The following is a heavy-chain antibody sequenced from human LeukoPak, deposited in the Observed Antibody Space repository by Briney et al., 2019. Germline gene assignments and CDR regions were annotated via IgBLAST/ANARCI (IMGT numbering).Heavy chain of an antibody. Sequence: GGSLRLSCAASGFTFSSYAMSWVRLAPGKGLEWVSAISGSGGSTYYADSVKGRFTISRDNSKNTLYLQMNSLRAEDTAVYYCARVTYGSGTYGAFDYWGQGTLVTVSS. CDR1: GFTFSSYA. D-gene: IGHD3-10*01. V-gene: IGHV3-23*01. J-gene: IGHJ4*02. CDR3: ARVTYGSGTYGAFDY. CDR2: ISGSGGST.